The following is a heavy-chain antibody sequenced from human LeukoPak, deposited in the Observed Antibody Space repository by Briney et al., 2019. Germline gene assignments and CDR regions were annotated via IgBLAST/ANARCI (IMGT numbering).Heavy chain of an antibody. CDR3: ARTSRDGSGGPPDY. Sequence: GGSLRLSCVASASTFTSYTMNWVRQAPGKGLEWVSSITSSSSFIYYADSVRGRFTISRDNAKNSLYLQMNSLRADDTAVYYCARTSRDGSGGPPDYWGQGTLVTVSS. CDR1: ASTFTSYT. J-gene: IGHJ4*02. V-gene: IGHV3-21*01. D-gene: IGHD2-15*01. CDR2: ITSSSSFI.